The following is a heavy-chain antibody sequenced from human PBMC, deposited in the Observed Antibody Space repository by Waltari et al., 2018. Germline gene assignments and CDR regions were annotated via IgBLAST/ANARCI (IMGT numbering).Heavy chain of an antibody. CDR2: IYHGGSN. V-gene: IGHV4-4*02. CDR1: GGSISSSNW. Sequence: QVQLQESGPGLVKPSGTLSLTCAVSGGSISSSNWWSWVRQPPGKGLEWIGEIYHGGSNNYNPSLKSRVTISVDKSKNQFSLKLSSVTAADTAVYYCARKYCSSTSCYAPSFDYWGQGTLVTVSS. J-gene: IGHJ4*02. D-gene: IGHD2-2*01. CDR3: ARKYCSSTSCYAPSFDY.